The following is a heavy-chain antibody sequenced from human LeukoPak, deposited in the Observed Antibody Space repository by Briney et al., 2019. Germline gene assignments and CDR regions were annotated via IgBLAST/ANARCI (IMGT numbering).Heavy chain of an antibody. Sequence: GGSLRLSCAASGFTFSDYYMSWIRQAPGKGLEWVSYISSSGSTIYYADSVKGRFTISRDNAMNSLYLQMNSLRAEDTAVYYCAREYSGYDSAFDYWGQGTLVTVSS. D-gene: IGHD5-12*01. J-gene: IGHJ4*02. CDR1: GFTFSDYY. CDR2: ISSSGSTI. CDR3: AREYSGYDSAFDY. V-gene: IGHV3-11*01.